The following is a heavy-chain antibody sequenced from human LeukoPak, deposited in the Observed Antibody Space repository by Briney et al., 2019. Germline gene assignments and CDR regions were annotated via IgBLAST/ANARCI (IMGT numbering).Heavy chain of an antibody. CDR3: ARGYDFSSGGANY. CDR1: GFAVSSHY. J-gene: IGHJ4*02. CDR2: ISYDGSNK. D-gene: IGHD3-3*01. V-gene: IGHV3-30*01. Sequence: GGSLRLSCAASGFAVSSHYMSWVRQAPGKGLEWVAVISYDGSNKYYADSVKGRFTISRDNSKNTLYLQMNSLRGEDTAVYYCARGYDFSSGGANYWGQGTLVTVSS.